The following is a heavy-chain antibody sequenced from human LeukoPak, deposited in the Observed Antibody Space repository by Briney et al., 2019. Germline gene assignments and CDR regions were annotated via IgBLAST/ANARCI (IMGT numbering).Heavy chain of an antibody. D-gene: IGHD3-10*02. Sequence: GGSLRLSCVGSGFTFSSFGMHWVRQAPGKGLEWVTFIRFDGSEEFYADSVKGRFTISRDNAKNTVYLQMNSLRAEDTAVYYCAELGITMIGGVWGKGTTVTISS. J-gene: IGHJ6*04. CDR3: AELGITMIGGV. CDR1: GFTFSSFG. CDR2: IRFDGSEE. V-gene: IGHV3-30*02.